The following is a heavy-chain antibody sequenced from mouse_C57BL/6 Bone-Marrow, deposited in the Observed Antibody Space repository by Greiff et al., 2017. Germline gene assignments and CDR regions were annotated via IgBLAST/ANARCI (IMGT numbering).Heavy chain of an antibody. J-gene: IGHJ4*01. CDR3: ARERVYYYYICYAMDY. V-gene: IGHV1-9*01. CDR1: GYTFTGYW. D-gene: IGHD2-4*01. CDR2: ILPGSGST. Sequence: VQLQQSGAELMKPGASVKLSCKATGYTFTGYWIEWVKQRPGHGLEWIGEILPGSGSTNYNEKFKGKATFTADTSSNTAYMQLSSLTTEDSAIYYCARERVYYYYICYAMDYWGQGTSVTVSS.